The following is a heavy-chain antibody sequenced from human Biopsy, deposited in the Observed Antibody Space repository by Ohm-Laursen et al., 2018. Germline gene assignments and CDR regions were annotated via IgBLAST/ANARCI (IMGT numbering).Heavy chain of an antibody. J-gene: IGHJ3*02. CDR2: IYNSGSN. CDR1: GHPLRPLY. D-gene: IGHD5/OR15-5a*01. CDR3: ARGEAGVYDALDI. Sequence: TLSLTRAVSGHPLRPLYWTWTRQPPGKGLEGIVYIYNSGSNNYNPSLKSRVTISVAVDTSKSQFSLRLSSVTASDTSMYYCARGEAGVYDALDIWGQGTMVSVSS. V-gene: IGHV4-59*11.